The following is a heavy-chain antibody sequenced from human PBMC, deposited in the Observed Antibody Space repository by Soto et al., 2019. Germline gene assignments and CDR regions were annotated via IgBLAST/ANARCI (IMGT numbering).Heavy chain of an antibody. CDR3: ARSPYHYRPINY. J-gene: IGHJ4*02. CDR1: GFTVSSNY. D-gene: IGHD1-26*01. V-gene: IGHV3-66*01. CDR2: IYSGGST. Sequence: EVQLVESGGGLVQPGGSLRLSCAASGFTVSSNYMSWGLQVLGKGLEWVSVIYSGGSTYYADSVKGRFTISRDNSKTTLNLKKNSRRAEDKAVYYCARSPYHYRPINYWGQGTLVTVSS.